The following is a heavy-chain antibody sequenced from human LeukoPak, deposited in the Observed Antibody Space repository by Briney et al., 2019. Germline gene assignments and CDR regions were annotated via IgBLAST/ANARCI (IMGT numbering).Heavy chain of an antibody. CDR3: AKDPEDTAMVTLN. CDR1: GFTFSSYG. J-gene: IGHJ4*02. V-gene: IGHV3-30*02. CDR2: IRYDGSNK. Sequence: PGGSLRLSCAASGFTFSSYGMHWARQAPGKGLEWVAFIRYDGSNKYYADSVKGRFTISRDNSKNTLYLQMNSLRAEDTAVYYCAKDPEDTAMVTLNWGQGTLVTVSS. D-gene: IGHD5-18*01.